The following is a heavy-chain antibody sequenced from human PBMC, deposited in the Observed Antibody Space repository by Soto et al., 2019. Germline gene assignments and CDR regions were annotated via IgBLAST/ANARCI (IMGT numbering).Heavy chain of an antibody. D-gene: IGHD3-22*01. CDR2: INAGNGNT. CDR3: AIAWSYSRRWPPLDY. J-gene: IGHJ4*02. CDR1: GYTFTSYA. V-gene: IGHV1-3*05. Sequence: QVQLVQSGAEEKKPGASVKVSCKASGYTFTSYAMHWVRQAPGQRLEWMGWINAGNGNTKYSLKFQGRLTITRDTSASTAYTYLSSLRSDDTAVYYCAIAWSYSRRWPPLDYSAQGPLLTLSS.